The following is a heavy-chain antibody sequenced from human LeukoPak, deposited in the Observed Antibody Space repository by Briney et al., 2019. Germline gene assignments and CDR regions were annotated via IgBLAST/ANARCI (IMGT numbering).Heavy chain of an antibody. V-gene: IGHV3-30*02. CDR2: IRYDGSNK. CDR1: GFTFSSYG. J-gene: IGHJ6*03. CDR3: ARDYYGSGSYGYYYYMDV. Sequence: GGSLRLSCAASGFTFSSYGMHWVRQAPGKGLEWVAFIRYDGSNKYYADSVKGRFTISRDNSKNTLYLQMNSLRAEDTAVYYCARDYYGSGSYGYYYYMDVWGKGTTVTVSS. D-gene: IGHD3-10*01.